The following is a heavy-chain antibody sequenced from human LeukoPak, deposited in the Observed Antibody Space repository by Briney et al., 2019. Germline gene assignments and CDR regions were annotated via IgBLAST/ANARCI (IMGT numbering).Heavy chain of an antibody. V-gene: IGHV4-39*01. CDR3: ARLGSGNYLSPVNH. J-gene: IGHJ5*02. Sequence: SETLSLTCTVSGGSISSSSYYWAWIRQPPGKGLEWIGTIYYSGSTYYNPSLKSRVTISVDTSKNQFSLKLSSVTAADTAVYYCARLGSGNYLSPVNHWGQGTLVTVSS. CDR2: IYYSGST. D-gene: IGHD1-26*01. CDR1: GGSISSSSYY.